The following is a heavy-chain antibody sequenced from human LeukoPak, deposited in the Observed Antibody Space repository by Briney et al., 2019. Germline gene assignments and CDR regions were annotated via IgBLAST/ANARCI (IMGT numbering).Heavy chain of an antibody. V-gene: IGHV3-23*01. Sequence: GGSLRLSCAASGFTFNTYAMNWVRQAPGKGLEWVSAIGGSSDNTYYADSVKGRFTTSRDNSKNTLYLQMNSLRAEDTAVYYCAKGGLLVYTITFFDYWGPGTLVTVSS. CDR3: AKGGLLVYTITFFDY. D-gene: IGHD3-22*01. CDR2: IGGSSDNT. CDR1: GFTFNTYA. J-gene: IGHJ4*02.